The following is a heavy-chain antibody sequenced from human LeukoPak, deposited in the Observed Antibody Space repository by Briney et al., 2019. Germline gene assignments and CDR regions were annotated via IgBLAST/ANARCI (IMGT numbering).Heavy chain of an antibody. CDR3: AKANNQYGDYVASFDY. D-gene: IGHD4-17*01. J-gene: IGHJ4*02. CDR1: GFTFSSYA. CDR2: ISGSGGST. V-gene: IGHV3-23*01. Sequence: PGGSLRLSCAASGFTFSSYAMSWVRQAPGKGLEWVSAISGSGGSTYYADSVKGRFTISRDNSKNTLYLQMNSLRAEDTAVYYCAKANNQYGDYVASFDYWGQGTLVTVSS.